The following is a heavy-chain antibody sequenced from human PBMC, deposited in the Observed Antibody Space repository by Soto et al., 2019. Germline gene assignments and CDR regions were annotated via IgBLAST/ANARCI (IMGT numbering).Heavy chain of an antibody. D-gene: IGHD6-19*01. J-gene: IGHJ4*02. CDR1: GGTFSSYA. CDR2: IIPIFGTA. V-gene: IGHV1-69*13. CDR3: ARDLRSGRGSSGWFSPSGFDY. Sequence: SVPGSCKASGGTFSSYAISWVRQAPGQGLEWMGGIIPIFGTANYAQKFQGRVTITADESTSTAYMELSSLRSEDTAVYYCARDLRSGRGSSGWFSPSGFDYWGQGTLVTVSS.